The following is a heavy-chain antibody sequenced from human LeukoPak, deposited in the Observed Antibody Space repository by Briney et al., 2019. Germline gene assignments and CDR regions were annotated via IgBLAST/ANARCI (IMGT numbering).Heavy chain of an antibody. CDR3: ARDRRYCSSTSCPTSYYYGMDV. CDR1: GYTFTSYY. D-gene: IGHD2-2*01. V-gene: IGHV1-46*01. J-gene: IGHJ6*02. CDR2: INPSGGST. Sequence: GASVKVSCKASGYTFTSYYMHWVRQAPGQGLEWMGIINPSGGSTSYAQKFQGRVTMTRDTSTSTVYMELSSLRPEDTAVYYCARDRRYCSSTSCPTSYYYGMDVWGQGTTVTVSS.